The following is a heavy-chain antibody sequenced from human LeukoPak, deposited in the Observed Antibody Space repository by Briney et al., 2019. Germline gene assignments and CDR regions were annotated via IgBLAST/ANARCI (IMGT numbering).Heavy chain of an antibody. J-gene: IGHJ4*02. V-gene: IGHV1-18*04. CDR2: ISAHNGNT. D-gene: IGHD6-19*01. Sequence: ASVKVSCKASGYNFTTYGITWVRQAPGRGLEWIGWISAHNGNTNYAQNLQGRVTMTTDTTTTTAYMELRSLRSDDTAVYYCSRDCSSDWCIFDFWGQGTLVTVSS. CDR1: GYNFTTYG. CDR3: SRDCSSDWCIFDF.